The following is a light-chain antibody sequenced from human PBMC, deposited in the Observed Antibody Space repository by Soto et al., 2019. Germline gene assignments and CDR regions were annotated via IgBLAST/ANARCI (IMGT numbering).Light chain of an antibody. Sequence: QSVLTQPPSVSGAPGQRVTISCTGTSSNIGAGYEVHWYHQLPGTAPKLLIYSNDQRPSGVPDRFSASKSGTSASLAISGLQSEDEADYYCQSYDSSLSGYVFGTGTKVTVL. CDR2: SND. CDR1: SSNIGAGYE. J-gene: IGLJ1*01. CDR3: QSYDSSLSGYV. V-gene: IGLV1-40*01.